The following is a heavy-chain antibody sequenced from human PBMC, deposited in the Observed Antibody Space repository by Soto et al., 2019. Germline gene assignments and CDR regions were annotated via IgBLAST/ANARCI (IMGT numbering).Heavy chain of an antibody. CDR1: GYSFTSYW. Sequence: EVQLVQSGAEVKKPGESLKISCKGSGYSFTSYWIGWLRQMPGKGLEWMGIIYPGDSDTRYSPSFQGKVTISADKSISTAYLRWSSLKASDTAMYYCARQDSDILTGYPNCFDPWGHGTLVTVSS. CDR2: IYPGDSDT. CDR3: ARQDSDILTGYPNCFDP. D-gene: IGHD3-9*01. J-gene: IGHJ5*02. V-gene: IGHV5-51*01.